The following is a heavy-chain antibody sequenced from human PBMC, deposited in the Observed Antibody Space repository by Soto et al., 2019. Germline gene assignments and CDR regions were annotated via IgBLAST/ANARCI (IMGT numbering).Heavy chain of an antibody. J-gene: IGHJ2*01. CDR3: APVLKDFD. D-gene: IGHD2-2*01. CDR2: IYYSRST. Sequence: SETLSLSCTVSGGSINSGDYYWSWLRQPPGKGLEWLGYIYYSRSTYNSPSVTGRFSMSIDMSKNQFSLKLKSVTAAETAVHHWAPVLKDFD. V-gene: IGHV4-30-4*01. CDR1: GGSINSGDYY.